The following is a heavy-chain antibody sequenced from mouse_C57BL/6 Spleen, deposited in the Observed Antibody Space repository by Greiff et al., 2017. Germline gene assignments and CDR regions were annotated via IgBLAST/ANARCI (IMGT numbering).Heavy chain of an antibody. D-gene: IGHD2-4*01. V-gene: IGHV1-74*01. CDR3: AMRYLSDYDDGYWYFDV. CDR1: GYTFTSYW. Sequence: QVQLQQPGAELVKPGASVKVSCKASGYTFTSYWMHWVKQRPGQGLEWIGRIHPSDSDTNYNQKFKGKATLTVDKSSSTAYMQLSSLTSEDSAVYYCAMRYLSDYDDGYWYFDVWGTGTTVTVPS. J-gene: IGHJ1*03. CDR2: IHPSDSDT.